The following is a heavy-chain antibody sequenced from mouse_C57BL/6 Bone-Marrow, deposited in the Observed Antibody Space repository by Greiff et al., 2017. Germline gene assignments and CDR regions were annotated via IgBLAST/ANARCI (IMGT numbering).Heavy chain of an antibody. V-gene: IGHV1-50*01. Sequence: QVQLQQPGAELVKPGASVKLSCKASGYTFTSYWMQWVKQRPGQGLEWIGEIDPSDSYTNYNQKFKVKATLTVDTSSSTAYMQLSSLTSEDSAVYYCARCGSGYLDYWGQGTTLTVSS. D-gene: IGHD3-2*02. CDR1: GYTFTSYW. CDR3: ARCGSGYLDY. J-gene: IGHJ2*01. CDR2: IDPSDSYT.